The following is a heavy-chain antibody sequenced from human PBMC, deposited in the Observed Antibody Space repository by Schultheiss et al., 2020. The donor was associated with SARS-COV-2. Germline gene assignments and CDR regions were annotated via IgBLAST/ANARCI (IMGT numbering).Heavy chain of an antibody. V-gene: IGHV4-34*01. Sequence: SQTLSLTCTVSGGSISSYYWSWIRQPPGKGLEWIGEINHSGSTNYNPSLKSRVTISVDTSKNQFSLKLSSVTAADTAVYYCARNRGIIHSDYWGQGTLVTVSS. J-gene: IGHJ4*02. CDR1: GGSISSYY. D-gene: IGHD3-10*01. CDR3: ARNRGIIHSDY. CDR2: INHSGST.